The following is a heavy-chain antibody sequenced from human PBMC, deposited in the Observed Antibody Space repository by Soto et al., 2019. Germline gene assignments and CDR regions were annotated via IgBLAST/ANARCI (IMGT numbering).Heavy chain of an antibody. D-gene: IGHD6-19*01. Sequence: PGGSLRLSCVACGFTFISSFMGWIRQAPGKGLEWVANINQDGGVTYYVDSVEGRFTISRDNTKDSLYLQMNSLRGEDTAIYYCARYYRGSGRYFFDYWGQGTLVTVSS. V-gene: IGHV3-7*03. J-gene: IGHJ4*02. CDR2: INQDGGVT. CDR1: GFTFISSF. CDR3: ARYYRGSGRYFFDY.